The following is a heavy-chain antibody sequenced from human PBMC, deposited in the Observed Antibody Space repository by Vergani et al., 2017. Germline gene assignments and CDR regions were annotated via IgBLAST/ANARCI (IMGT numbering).Heavy chain of an antibody. CDR1: GFTFSSYA. CDR2: ISYDGSNK. Sequence: QVQLVESGGGVVQPGRSLRLSCAASGFTFSSYAMHWVRQAPGKGLEWVAVISYDGSNKYYADSVKGRFTISRDNSKNTLYLQMNSLRAEDTAVYYCARDKGIAVAGTYYYYYGMDVWGQGTTVTVSS. J-gene: IGHJ6*02. D-gene: IGHD6-19*01. V-gene: IGHV3-30-3*01. CDR3: ARDKGIAVAGTYYYYYGMDV.